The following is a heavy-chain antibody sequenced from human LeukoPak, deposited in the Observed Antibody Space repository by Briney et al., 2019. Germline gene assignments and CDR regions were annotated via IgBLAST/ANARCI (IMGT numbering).Heavy chain of an antibody. J-gene: IGHJ4*02. Sequence: SETLSLTCTVSGGSISSGGYSWSWIRQHPGKGLEWIGYIYYSGSTYYNPSLKSRVTISVDTSKNQFSLKLSSVTAADTAVYYCALSGYDTYYFDYWGQGTLVTVSS. D-gene: IGHD5-12*01. V-gene: IGHV4-31*03. CDR3: ALSGYDTYYFDY. CDR1: GGSISSGGYS. CDR2: IYYSGST.